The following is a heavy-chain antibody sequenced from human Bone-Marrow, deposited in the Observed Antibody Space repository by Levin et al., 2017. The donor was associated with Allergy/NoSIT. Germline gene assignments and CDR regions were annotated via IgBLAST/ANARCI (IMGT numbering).Heavy chain of an antibody. Sequence: SETLSLTCAVYGGSFSGYYWSWIRQPPGKGLEWIGEINHSGSTNYNPSLKSRVTISVDTYKNQFSLKLSSVTAADTAVYYCARVGGAGDRGYYYYMDVWGKGTTVTVSS. CDR2: INHSGST. D-gene: IGHD7-27*01. J-gene: IGHJ6*03. CDR1: GGSFSGYY. V-gene: IGHV4-34*01. CDR3: ARVGGAGDRGYYYYMDV.